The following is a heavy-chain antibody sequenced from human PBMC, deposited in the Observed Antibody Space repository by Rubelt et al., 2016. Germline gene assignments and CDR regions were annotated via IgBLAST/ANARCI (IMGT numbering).Heavy chain of an antibody. CDR3: TRGGVRGNWFDP. CDR2: IHYSGST. J-gene: IGHJ5*02. CDR1: GVSITSSY. D-gene: IGHD3-10*01. V-gene: IGHV4-59*08. Sequence: QVQLQESGPGLVKPSETLSLTCTVSGVSITSSYWSWIRHPPGKGLEWIGYIHYSGSTNYNPSLKSRVTISTDTSKNQISLRLNAGTAADTAVYYCTRGGVRGNWFDPWGQGTLVTVSS.